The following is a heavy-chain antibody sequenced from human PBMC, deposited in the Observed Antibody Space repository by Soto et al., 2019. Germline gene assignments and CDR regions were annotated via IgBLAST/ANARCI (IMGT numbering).Heavy chain of an antibody. CDR2: ISYDGSNK. CDR1: GFTFSSYG. V-gene: IGHV3-30*18. D-gene: IGHD2-15*01. J-gene: IGHJ6*02. Sequence: GGSLRLSCAASGFTFSSYGMHWVRQAPGKGLEWVAVISYDGSNKYYADSVKGRFTISRDNSKNTLYLQMNSLRAEDTAVYYCAKDDIPYYYYGMDVWGQGTTVPVSS. CDR3: AKDDIPYYYYGMDV.